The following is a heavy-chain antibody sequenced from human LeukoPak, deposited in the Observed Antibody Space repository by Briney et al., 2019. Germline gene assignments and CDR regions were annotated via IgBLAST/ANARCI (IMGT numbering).Heavy chain of an antibody. CDR1: GYTFTSYG. Sequence: ASVKVSCKASGYTFTSYGISWVRQAPGQGLEWMGWISAYNGNTNYAQRLQGRVTMTTDTSTSTGYMELRSLRSDDTALYYCASERKYSWNEGDHSHGMDAGGKGPTVTVS. CDR3: ASERKYSWNEGDHSHGMDA. D-gene: IGHD1-1*01. CDR2: ISAYNGNT. J-gene: IGHJ6*04. V-gene: IGHV1-18*04.